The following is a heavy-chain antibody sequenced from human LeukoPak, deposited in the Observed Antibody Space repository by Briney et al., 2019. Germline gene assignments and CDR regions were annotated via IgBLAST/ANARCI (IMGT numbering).Heavy chain of an antibody. V-gene: IGHV3-53*01. Sequence: PRGPRRLPSAASWGTSRSTNRTGFRQPPGKGLEWVSTIYSGDSTYYADSVKGRFTISRDNSKNTLYVQMNSLRAEDTAVYYCERGSGTFDCWGKGALVTV. CDR1: WGTSRSTN. CDR3: ERGSGTFDC. J-gene: IGHJ4*02. CDR2: IYSGDST. D-gene: IGHD3-3*01.